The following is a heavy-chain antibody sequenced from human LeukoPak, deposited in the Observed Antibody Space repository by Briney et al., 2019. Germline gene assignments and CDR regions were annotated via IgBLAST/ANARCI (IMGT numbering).Heavy chain of an antibody. CDR1: GFTFSSYV. V-gene: IGHV3-23*01. CDR3: ARAQSRGSSGWYWGY. D-gene: IGHD6-19*01. Sequence: GGSLRLSCAASGFTFSSYVTSWVRQAPGKGLEWVSVMSGSGGGTYYADSVKGRFTISRDDSKNTLYLQMNSLRAEDTAVYYCARAQSRGSSGWYWGYWGHGTQVTVSS. CDR2: MSGSGGGT. J-gene: IGHJ4*01.